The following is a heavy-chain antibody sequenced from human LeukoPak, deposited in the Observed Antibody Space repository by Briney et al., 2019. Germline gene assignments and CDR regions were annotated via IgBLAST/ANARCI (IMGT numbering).Heavy chain of an antibody. V-gene: IGHV3-11*01. Sequence: GGSLRLSCAASGFTFSDYYMSWIRQAPGKGLEWVSYISSSDNTIYYADSVKGRFTISRDNAKNSLYLQMNSLRAEDTAVYYCARDRDSSGYSSDAFDIWGQGTMVTVSS. J-gene: IGHJ3*02. CDR3: ARDRDSSGYSSDAFDI. CDR1: GFTFSDYY. CDR2: ISSSDNTI. D-gene: IGHD3-22*01.